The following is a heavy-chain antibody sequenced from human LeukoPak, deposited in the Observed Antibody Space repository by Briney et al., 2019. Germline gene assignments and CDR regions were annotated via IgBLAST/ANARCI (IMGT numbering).Heavy chain of an antibody. CDR1: GFTFSTYA. J-gene: IGHJ4*02. Sequence: GGSLRLSCAASGFTFSTYAMHWVRQAPGKGLEWVSYISSSGSTIYYADSVKGRFTISRDNAKNSLYLQMNSLKNEDTAVYYCVTEVSGSFPTWGQGTLVTVSS. CDR3: VTEVSGSFPT. V-gene: IGHV3-48*02. CDR2: ISSSGSTI. D-gene: IGHD1-26*01.